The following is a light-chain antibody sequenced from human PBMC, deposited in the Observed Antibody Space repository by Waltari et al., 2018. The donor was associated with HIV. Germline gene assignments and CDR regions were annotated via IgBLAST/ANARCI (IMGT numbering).Light chain of an antibody. CDR1: QSLVYSDGNTY. CDR3: MQGTHWPYS. Sequence: DVVMTQSPLSLPATLGQPVSIPCRSIQSLVYSDGNTYLNWFHQRPGQSPRRLIYKVSNRDSGVPDRFRGSGSGTDFTLKITRVEAEDVGVYYCMQGTHWPYSFGQGTKLEIK. J-gene: IGKJ2*03. CDR2: KVS. V-gene: IGKV2-30*01.